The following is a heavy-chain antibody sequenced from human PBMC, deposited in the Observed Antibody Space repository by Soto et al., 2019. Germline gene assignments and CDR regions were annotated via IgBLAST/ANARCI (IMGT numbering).Heavy chain of an antibody. Sequence: QVHLVQSEGEVKKPGASVKVSCKTSGYTFSDYGVSWVRQAPGQGLEWMGWINPFNGNTKYEQKFEGIVTVSIDTSTRTVCLELTMLKFDVTAVCYCVRGFIPENCWGQGTRVSLSS. CDR3: VRGFIPENC. CDR1: GYTFSDYG. J-gene: IGHJ4*02. CDR2: INPFNGNT. V-gene: IGHV1-18*01. D-gene: IGHD2-2*01.